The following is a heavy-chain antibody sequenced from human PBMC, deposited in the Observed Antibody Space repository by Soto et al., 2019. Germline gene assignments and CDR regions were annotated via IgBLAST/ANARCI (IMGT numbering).Heavy chain of an antibody. CDR2: MAYDGSNK. D-gene: IGHD6-19*01. CDR1: GFSFSTSA. Sequence: QEQLVESGGGVVQPGRSLRLSCAASGFSFSTSAMHWVRQPPGKGLERVAVMAYDGSNKFYADSVKGRFTISRDNSHNTLYLQMNSLKPEDTAVYYCAREGDDSGWYGPACWGQGTRVSVSS. J-gene: IGHJ4*02. V-gene: IGHV3-30-3*01. CDR3: AREGDDSGWYGPAC.